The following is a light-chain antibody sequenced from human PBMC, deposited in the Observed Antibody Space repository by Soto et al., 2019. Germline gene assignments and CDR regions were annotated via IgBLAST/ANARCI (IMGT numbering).Light chain of an antibody. Sequence: AIQMTQSPSSVSASVGDRVTITCRASQGIRNELGWYQQKPGKAPKLLIYSASILQSGVPSRFSGSGSGKDFILTFSGLQPEDFATYFCLQDFTYPRTFGQGTKVDTK. CDR3: LQDFTYPRT. V-gene: IGKV1-6*01. CDR2: SAS. J-gene: IGKJ1*01. CDR1: QGIRNE.